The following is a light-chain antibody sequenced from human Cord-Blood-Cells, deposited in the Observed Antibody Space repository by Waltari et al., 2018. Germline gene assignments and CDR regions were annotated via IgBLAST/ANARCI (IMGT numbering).Light chain of an antibody. V-gene: IGLV2-14*01. J-gene: IGLJ3*02. CDR3: SSYTSSSTWV. CDR2: DVS. Sequence: QSALTQPASASGSPGQSITISCTATPTDVGGYNYSSWYQQHPGNAPKLMIYDVSNRPSGVSNRFSGSKSGNTASLTISGLQAEDEADYYCSSYTSSSTWVFGGGTKLTVL. CDR1: PTDVGGYNY.